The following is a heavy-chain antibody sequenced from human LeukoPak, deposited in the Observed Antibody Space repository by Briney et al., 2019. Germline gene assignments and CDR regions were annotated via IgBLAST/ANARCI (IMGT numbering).Heavy chain of an antibody. CDR2: IYYSGST. D-gene: IGHD3-22*01. V-gene: IGHV4-30-4*01. J-gene: IGHJ4*02. Sequence: SETLSLTCTVSGGFISSGDYYWSWIRQPPGKGLEWIGYIYYSGSTYYNPSLKSRVTISVDTSKNQFSLKLSSVTAADTAVYYCARVAHLWGNHSNTYYYDSSGYCYAQPEPFFDYWGQGTLVTVSS. CDR3: ARVAHLWGNHSNTYYYDSSGYCYAQPEPFFDY. CDR1: GGFISSGDYY.